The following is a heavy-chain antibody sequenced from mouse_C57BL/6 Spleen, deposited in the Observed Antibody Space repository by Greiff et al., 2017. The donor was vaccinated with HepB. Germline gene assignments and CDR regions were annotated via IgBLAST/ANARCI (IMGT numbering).Heavy chain of an antibody. V-gene: IGHV1-72*01. CDR2: IDPNSGGT. CDR3: ARGDTGPDAMDY. CDR1: GYTFTSYW. J-gene: IGHJ4*01. Sequence: VQLVESGAELVKPGASVKLSCKASGYTFTSYWMHWVKQRPGRGLEWIGRIDPNSGGTKYNEKFKSKATLTVNKPSSTAYMQLSSLTSEDSAVYYCARGDTGPDAMDYWGQGTSVTVSS.